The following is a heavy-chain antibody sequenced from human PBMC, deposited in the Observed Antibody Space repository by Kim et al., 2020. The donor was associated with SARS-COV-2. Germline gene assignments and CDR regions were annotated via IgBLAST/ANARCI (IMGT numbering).Heavy chain of an antibody. CDR1: GFTFSSYA. J-gene: IGHJ4*02. CDR2: ISGSGGST. V-gene: IGHV3-23*01. CDR3: AKGYSYGYADY. Sequence: GGSLRLSCAASGFTFSSYAMSWVRQAPGKGLEWVSAISGSGGSTYYADAVKGRVTISRDNSKNTLYLQMNSLRAEDTAVYYCAKGYSYGYADYWGQGTLVTVSS. D-gene: IGHD5-18*01.